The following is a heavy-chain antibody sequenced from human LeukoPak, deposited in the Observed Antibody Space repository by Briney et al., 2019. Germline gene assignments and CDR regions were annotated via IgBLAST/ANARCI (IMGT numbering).Heavy chain of an antibody. CDR1: GFTLSVYW. Sequence: GGSLRLSCAVSGFTLSVYWMHWVRQAPGKGRVWVSRMNSDGSSKTYADSAKGRFTISRDNAKNTLYLQMNSLRAEDTAVYYCAREYPRTGYWFFDLWGRGTLVTVSS. CDR3: AREYPRTGYWFFDL. V-gene: IGHV3-74*01. D-gene: IGHD2-2*01. CDR2: MNSDGSSK. J-gene: IGHJ2*01.